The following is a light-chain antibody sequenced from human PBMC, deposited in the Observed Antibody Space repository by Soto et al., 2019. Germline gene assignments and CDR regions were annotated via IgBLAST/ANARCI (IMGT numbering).Light chain of an antibody. CDR3: QQYGTSPWT. J-gene: IGKJ1*01. CDR2: IAS. Sequence: EIVLTQSPGTLSLSPGERATLSCRASQSVGSNYLAWYQQKPGQAPRLLIYIASGRAAGIPDRFSGSGSGTDFTLTISRVEPEDFAVYYCQQYGTSPWTFGQGTKVESK. CDR1: QSVGSNY. V-gene: IGKV3-20*01.